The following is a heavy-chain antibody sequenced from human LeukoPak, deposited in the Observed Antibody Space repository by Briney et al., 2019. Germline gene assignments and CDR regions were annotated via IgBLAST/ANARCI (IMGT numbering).Heavy chain of an antibody. V-gene: IGHV3-64*04. J-gene: IGHJ4*02. Sequence: PGGSLRLSCSDSRFTFRRYAMHWVRQAPGKGLEYVSSISDNGRSTYYADSVKGRFTISRDNSKNTLYLQMTNLRVEDTAVYYCARDTEGHFDYWGQGTLVTVSS. D-gene: IGHD2-8*02. CDR3: ARDTEGHFDY. CDR2: ISDNGRST. CDR1: RFTFRRYA.